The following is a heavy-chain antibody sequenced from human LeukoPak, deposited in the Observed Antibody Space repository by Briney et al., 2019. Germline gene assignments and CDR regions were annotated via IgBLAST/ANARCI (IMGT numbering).Heavy chain of an antibody. Sequence: GGSLRLSCAASGFTFSSYAMSWVRQAPGKGLEWVSAISGSGASTFYADSVKGRFTISRDNSKITLYLQMNSLRAEDTALYYCAKAVVIVPSATPFDYWGQGTLVTVSS. CDR2: ISGSGAST. D-gene: IGHD2-2*01. CDR1: GFTFSSYA. J-gene: IGHJ4*02. V-gene: IGHV3-23*01. CDR3: AKAVVIVPSATPFDY.